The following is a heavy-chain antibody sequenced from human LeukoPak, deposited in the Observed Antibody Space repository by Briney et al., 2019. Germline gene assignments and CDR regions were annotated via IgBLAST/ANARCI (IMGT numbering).Heavy chain of an antibody. D-gene: IGHD2-15*01. J-gene: IGHJ4*02. Sequence: PGGSLRLSCAASGFTFSSYGMHWVRQAPGKGLEWVAVISYDGSNKYYADSVKGRFTISRDNSKNTLYLQINSLRAEDTAVYYCAKDAPRPYCSGGSCYSGAALIDYWGQGTLVTVSS. CDR1: GFTFSSYG. CDR2: ISYDGSNK. CDR3: AKDAPRPYCSGGSCYSGAALIDY. V-gene: IGHV3-30*18.